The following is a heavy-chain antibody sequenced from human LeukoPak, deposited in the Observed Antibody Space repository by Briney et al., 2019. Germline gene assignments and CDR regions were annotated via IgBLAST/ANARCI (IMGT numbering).Heavy chain of an antibody. J-gene: IGHJ4*02. D-gene: IGHD5-24*01. CDR1: GGTFSSYA. V-gene: IGHV1-69*13. CDR3: ARMRDGHKKDGAS. CDR2: IIPIFGTA. Sequence: SVKVSCKASGGTFSSYAISWVRQAPGQGLEWMGGIIPIFGTANYAQKFQGRVTITADESTSTAYMELSSLRSEDTAVYYCARMRDGHKKDGASWGQGTLVTVSS.